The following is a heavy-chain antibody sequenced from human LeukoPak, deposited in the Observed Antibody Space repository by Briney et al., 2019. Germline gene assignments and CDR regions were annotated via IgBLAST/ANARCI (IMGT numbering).Heavy chain of an antibody. D-gene: IGHD3-22*01. CDR1: GFTFSSYS. V-gene: IGHV3-21*04. Sequence: KTGGSLRLSCAASGFTFSSYSMNWVRQAPGKGLEWVSSISSSSSYIYYADSVKGRFTISRDNAKNSLYLQMNSLRAEDTALYYCARDQPDSTGYSPFDSWGQGTLVTVSS. J-gene: IGHJ4*02. CDR2: ISSSSSYI. CDR3: ARDQPDSTGYSPFDS.